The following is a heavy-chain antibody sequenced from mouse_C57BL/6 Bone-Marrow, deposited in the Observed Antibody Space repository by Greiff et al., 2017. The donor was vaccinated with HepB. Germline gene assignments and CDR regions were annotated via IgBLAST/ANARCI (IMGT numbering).Heavy chain of an antibody. CDR3: ARRGLRPHYYAMDY. CDR2: IDPSDSYT. CDR1: GYTFTSYW. Sequence: QVQLQQPGAELVKPGASVKLSCKASGYTFTSYWMQWVKQRPGQGLEWIGEIDPSDSYTNYNQKVKGKATLTVDTSSSTAYMQLSSLTSEDSAVYYCARRGLRPHYYAMDYWGQGTSVTVSS. J-gene: IGHJ4*01. V-gene: IGHV1-50*01. D-gene: IGHD2-4*01.